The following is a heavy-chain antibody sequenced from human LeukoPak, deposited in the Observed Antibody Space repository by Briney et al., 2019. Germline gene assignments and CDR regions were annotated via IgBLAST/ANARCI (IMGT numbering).Heavy chain of an antibody. J-gene: IGHJ4*02. D-gene: IGHD6-13*01. Sequence: SETLSLTCTVSGGFISSYYWSWIRQPPGKGLEWIGYIYYSGSTNYNPSLKSRVTISVDTSKNQFSLKLSSVTAADTAVYYCARVDSNNWYDSRGYFDYWGQGTLVTVSS. CDR1: GGFISSYY. V-gene: IGHV4-59*01. CDR3: ARVDSNNWYDSRGYFDY. CDR2: IYYSGST.